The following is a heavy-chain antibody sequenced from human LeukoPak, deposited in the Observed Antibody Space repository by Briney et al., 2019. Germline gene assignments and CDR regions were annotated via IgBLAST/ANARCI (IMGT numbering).Heavy chain of an antibody. CDR1: GFTFSRYS. CDR2: ISSSSSYI. Sequence: GGPLRLSCAASGFTFSRYSINWVRQAPGKGLEWVSSISSSSSYIYYADSVKGRFTISRDNAKNSLYLQMNSLRAEDTAVYYCARRGWSRLMAVASQIPPRSHYYYYMDVWGKGTTVTVSS. D-gene: IGHD6-19*01. V-gene: IGHV3-21*01. CDR3: ARRGWSRLMAVASQIPPRSHYYYYMDV. J-gene: IGHJ6*03.